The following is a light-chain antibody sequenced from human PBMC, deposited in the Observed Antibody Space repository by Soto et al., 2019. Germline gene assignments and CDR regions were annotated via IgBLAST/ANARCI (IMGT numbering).Light chain of an antibody. CDR1: QSISSY. J-gene: IGKJ1*01. V-gene: IGKV1-39*01. Sequence: DIQMTQSPSSLSASVGDRVTITCRASQSISSYLNWYQQKPGKAPKLLISAASSLQSGVPSRFSGSGSGTDLNLTISSLQPEDSATYYCQQSYRTPRTFGQGTKVEIK. CDR2: AAS. CDR3: QQSYRTPRT.